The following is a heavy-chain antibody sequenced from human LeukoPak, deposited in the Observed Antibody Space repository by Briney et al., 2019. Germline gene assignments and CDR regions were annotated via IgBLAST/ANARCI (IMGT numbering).Heavy chain of an antibody. CDR1: GYTFTGYY. D-gene: IGHD4-17*01. V-gene: IGHV1-2*02. Sequence: ASVKVSCKASGYTFTGYYIDWVRQAPGQGLEWMGWINSDSGGTHYAQKFQGRVTMTRDTSTSTAYMELSSLRSDDTAFYYCARDTITVTTPYFDYWGQGTLVTVPS. J-gene: IGHJ4*02. CDR2: INSDSGGT. CDR3: ARDTITVTTPYFDY.